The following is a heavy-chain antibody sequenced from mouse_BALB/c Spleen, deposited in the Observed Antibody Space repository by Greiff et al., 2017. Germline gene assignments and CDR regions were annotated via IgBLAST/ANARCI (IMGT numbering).Heavy chain of an antibody. V-gene: IGHV5-6-5*01. CDR1: GFTFSSYA. D-gene: IGHD2-2*01. CDR3: ARGGNGYYDAMDY. J-gene: IGHJ4*01. CDR2: ISSGGST. Sequence: EVKLMESGGGLVKPGGSLKLSCAASGFTFSSYAMSWVRQTPEKRLEWVASISSGGSTYYPDSVKGRFTISRDNARNILYLQMSSLRSEDTAMYYCARGGNGYYDAMDYWGQGTSVTVSS.